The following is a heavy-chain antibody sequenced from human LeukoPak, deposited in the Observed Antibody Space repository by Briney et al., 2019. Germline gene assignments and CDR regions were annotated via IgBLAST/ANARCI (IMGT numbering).Heavy chain of an antibody. CDR1: GFTFSSYW. J-gene: IGHJ5*02. D-gene: IGHD2-15*01. V-gene: IGHV3-7*01. CDR2: IKQDGSEK. Sequence: GGSLRLSCAASGFTFSSYWMSWVRQAPGKGLEWVANIKQDGSEKYYVDSVKGRFTISRDNAKNSLYLQMNSLRAEDTAVYYCASCSGGSCYAFDLWGQGTLVTVSS. CDR3: ASCSGGSCYAFDL.